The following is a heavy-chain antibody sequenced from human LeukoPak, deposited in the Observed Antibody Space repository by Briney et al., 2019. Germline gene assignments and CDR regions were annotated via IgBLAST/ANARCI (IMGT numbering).Heavy chain of an antibody. CDR2: INPSGGST. CDR1: GYTFTSYY. D-gene: IGHD2-21*02. CDR3: AREPRTAPRFDY. Sequence: ASVKVSCTASGYTFTSYYMHWVRQAPGQGLEWMGIINPSGGSTSYAQKFQGRVTMTRDTSTSTVYMELSSLRSEDTAVYYCAREPRTAPRFDYWGQRTLVTVSS. V-gene: IGHV1-46*01. J-gene: IGHJ4*02.